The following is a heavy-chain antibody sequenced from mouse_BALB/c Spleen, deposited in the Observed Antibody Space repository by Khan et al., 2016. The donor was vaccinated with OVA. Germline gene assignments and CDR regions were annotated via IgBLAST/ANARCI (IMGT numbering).Heavy chain of an antibody. CDR1: GYIFTNYG. J-gene: IGHJ4*01. D-gene: IGHD1-1*01. CDR3: ARSRYGSGYGYAIDC. V-gene: IGHV9-3-1*01. Sequence: QIQLVQSGPELKKPGETVKLSCKASGYIFTNYGMTWVKQAPGKGLKWMGWINTYTGEPTYADDFKGRFAFSLETSANTAYLQINNLTNEDTATYFCARSRYGSGYGYAIDCWGQGTSVTVSS. CDR2: INTYTGEP.